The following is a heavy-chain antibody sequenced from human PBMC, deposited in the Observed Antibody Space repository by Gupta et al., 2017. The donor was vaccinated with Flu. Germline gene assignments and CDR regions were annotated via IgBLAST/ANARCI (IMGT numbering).Heavy chain of an antibody. D-gene: IGHD3-16*01. CDR2: ISGSGGLT. V-gene: IGHV3-23*01. Sequence: VRQAAGKGLEGVSAISGSGGLTYYVDSVKGRFTVSRDNSMNTLYLQMNSMRADDTAVYYCAKLGQFESRAYDSESDYWGQGTLVIVSS. J-gene: IGHJ4*02. CDR3: AKLGQFESRAYDSESDY.